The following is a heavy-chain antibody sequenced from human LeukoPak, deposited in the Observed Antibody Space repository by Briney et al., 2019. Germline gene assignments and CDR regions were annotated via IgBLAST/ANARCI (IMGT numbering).Heavy chain of an antibody. Sequence: SETLSLTCTVSGGSISSYYWSWIRQPAGKGLEWIGRIYTSGSTNYNPSLKSRVTMSVDTSKNQFSLKLSSVTAADTAVYYCARDLPYYYGSSGYYYVGGDDAFDIWGQGTMVTVSS. CDR2: IYTSGST. D-gene: IGHD3-22*01. CDR1: GGSISSYY. J-gene: IGHJ3*02. CDR3: ARDLPYYYGSSGYYYVGGDDAFDI. V-gene: IGHV4-4*07.